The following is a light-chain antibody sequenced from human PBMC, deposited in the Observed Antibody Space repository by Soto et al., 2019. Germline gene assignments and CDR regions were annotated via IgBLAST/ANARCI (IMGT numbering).Light chain of an antibody. Sequence: VLTQPPSASGTPGQRVTISCSGSNSNIGSNTVNWYQQVPGTAPKLLIYSNNQRPSGVPDRFSGSKSGTSASLAISGLQSEDEADYYCAAWDDSLNGYVFGAGTRSPS. V-gene: IGLV1-44*01. CDR1: NSNIGSNT. J-gene: IGLJ1*01. CDR2: SNN. CDR3: AAWDDSLNGYV.